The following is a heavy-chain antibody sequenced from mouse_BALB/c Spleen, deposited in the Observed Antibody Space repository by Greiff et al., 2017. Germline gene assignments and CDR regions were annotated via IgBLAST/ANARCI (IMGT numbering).Heavy chain of an antibody. V-gene: IGHV5-17*02. CDR3: ATTVVGGVDY. CDR2: ISSGSSTI. CDR1: GFTFSSFG. D-gene: IGHD1-1*01. Sequence: EVKLVESGGGLVQPGGSRKLSCAASGFTFSSFGMHWVRQAPEKGLEWVAYISSGSSTIYYADTVKGRFTISRDNPKNTLFLQMTSLRSEDTAMYYCATTVVGGVDYWGQGTTLTVSS. J-gene: IGHJ2*01.